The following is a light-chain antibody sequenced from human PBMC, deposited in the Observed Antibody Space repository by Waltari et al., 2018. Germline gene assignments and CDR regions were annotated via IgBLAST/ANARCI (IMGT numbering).Light chain of an antibody. V-gene: IGKV1-5*03. CDR1: QSVSLW. CDR3: QHYNSYWWT. CDR2: KAS. J-gene: IGKJ1*01. Sequence: DIQMIQSPSTLSASVGDRVIITCRASQSVSLWLAWYQQKPGKAPKLLIYKASSLKSGVPSRFSGSGSGTEFTLTITSLQPEDFATYYCQHYNSYWWTFGQGTKVEIK.